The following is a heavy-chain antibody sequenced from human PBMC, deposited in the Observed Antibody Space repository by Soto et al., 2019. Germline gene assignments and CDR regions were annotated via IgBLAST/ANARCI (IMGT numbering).Heavy chain of an antibody. CDR3: ARKDKSGYFNWFDP. Sequence: PGESLKISFRTSGYRFTSYWIAWVRQMPGKGLEWMGIIFPSDSDTRYSPSFQGQVTISADRSTSTVFLQWASLKASDTAVYFCARKDKSGYFNWFDPWGQGTLVTVS. CDR2: IFPSDSDT. CDR1: GYRFTSYW. V-gene: IGHV5-51*01. D-gene: IGHD3-22*01. J-gene: IGHJ5*02.